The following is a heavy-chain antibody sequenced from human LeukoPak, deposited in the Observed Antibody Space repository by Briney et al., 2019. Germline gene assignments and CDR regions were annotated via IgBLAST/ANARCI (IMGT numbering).Heavy chain of an antibody. CDR3: ARAVPPTYYYYYMDV. D-gene: IGHD3-10*01. Sequence: SGTLSLTCAVSGGSISSSNWWSWVRQPPGKGLEWIGEIYHSGSTNYNPSLKSRVTISVDKSKNQFSLKLSSVTAADTAVYYCARAVPPTYYYYYMDVWGKGTTVTVSS. CDR2: IYHSGST. CDR1: GGSISSSNW. J-gene: IGHJ6*03. V-gene: IGHV4-4*02.